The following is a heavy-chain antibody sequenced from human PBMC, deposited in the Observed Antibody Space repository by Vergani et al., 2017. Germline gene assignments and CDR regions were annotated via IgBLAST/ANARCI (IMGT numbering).Heavy chain of an antibody. V-gene: IGHV1-18*04. CDR2: ISAYNGNT. J-gene: IGHJ5*02. Sequence: QVQLVQSGAEVKKPGASVKVSCKASGYTFTSYGISWVRQAPGQGLEWMGWISAYNGNTNYAQKFQGRVTMTRDTSISTAYMELNSLTSEDTAVYYCARAPGRRCSGGSCYSSFRWFDPWGQGTLVTVFS. D-gene: IGHD2-15*01. CDR1: GYTFTSYG. CDR3: ARAPGRRCSGGSCYSSFRWFDP.